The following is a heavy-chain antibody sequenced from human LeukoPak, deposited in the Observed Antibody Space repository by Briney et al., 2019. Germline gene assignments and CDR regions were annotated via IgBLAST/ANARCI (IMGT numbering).Heavy chain of an antibody. CDR2: ISWNSGSI. V-gene: IGHV3-9*01. Sequence: SGGSLRLSCAASGFTFDDYAMHWVRQAPGKGLEWVSGISWNSGSIVYADSVKGRFTISRDNAKNSLYLQMNSLRAEDTALYYCAKAPTRGWYGLVDYWGQGTLVTVSS. J-gene: IGHJ4*02. D-gene: IGHD6-19*01. CDR3: AKAPTRGWYGLVDY. CDR1: GFTFDDYA.